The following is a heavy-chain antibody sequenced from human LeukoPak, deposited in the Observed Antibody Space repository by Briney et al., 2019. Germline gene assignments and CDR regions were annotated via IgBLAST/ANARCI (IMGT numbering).Heavy chain of an antibody. CDR3: ARELNYGDFTDY. J-gene: IGHJ4*02. V-gene: IGHV1-69*04. Sequence: ASVKVSCKASGGTFSSYAISWVRQAPGQRLEWMGRIIPILGIANYAQKFQGRVTITADKSTSTAYMELSSLRSEDTAVHYCARELNYGDFTDYWGQGTLVTVSS. CDR1: GGTFSSYA. CDR2: IIPILGIA. D-gene: IGHD4-17*01.